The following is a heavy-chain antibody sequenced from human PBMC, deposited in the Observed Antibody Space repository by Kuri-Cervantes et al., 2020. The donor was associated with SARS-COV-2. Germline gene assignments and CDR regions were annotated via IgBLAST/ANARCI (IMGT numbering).Heavy chain of an antibody. CDR1: GFTFSDHY. CDR3: ARSLTTTYSF. J-gene: IGHJ4*02. CDR2: SSNKVYRYTT. Sequence: GGSLRLSCATSGFTFSDHYIDWVRQAPGKGLEWVGRSSNKVYRYTTEYATSVIGRFTISRDFSKNSLSLQMDSLTTEDTAVYYCARSLTTTYSFWGQGTLVTVSS. V-gene: IGHV3-72*01. D-gene: IGHD4-11*01.